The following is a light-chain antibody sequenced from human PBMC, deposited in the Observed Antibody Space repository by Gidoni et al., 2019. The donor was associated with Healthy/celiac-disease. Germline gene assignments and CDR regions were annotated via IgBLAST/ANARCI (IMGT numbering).Light chain of an antibody. CDR3: SSYTSSSTWV. J-gene: IGLJ3*02. V-gene: IGLV2-14*03. Sequence: QSSLTPPASVSGSPGQSITISCTGTSSDVGGYNYVSWYQQHPGKAPKLMIYDVSNRPSGVSTRFSGSKSGNTASLTISGLQAEDEADYYCSSYTSSSTWVFGGWTKLTVL. CDR2: DVS. CDR1: SSDVGGYNY.